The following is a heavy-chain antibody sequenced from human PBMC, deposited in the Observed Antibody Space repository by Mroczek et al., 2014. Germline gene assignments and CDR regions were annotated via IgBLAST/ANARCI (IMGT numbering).Heavy chain of an antibody. D-gene: IGHD2-2*01. CDR3: ARGGDIVVVPAAMAGSPFDY. V-gene: IGHV4-34*01. CDR1: GGSFSGYY. Sequence: QVQLQESGAGLLKPSETLSLTCAVYGGSFSGYYWSWIRQPPGKGLEWIGEINHSGSTNYNPSLKSRVTISVDTSKNQFSLKLSSVTAADTAVYYCARGGDIVVVPAAMAGSPFDYWGQGTLVTVSS. J-gene: IGHJ4*02. CDR2: INHSGST.